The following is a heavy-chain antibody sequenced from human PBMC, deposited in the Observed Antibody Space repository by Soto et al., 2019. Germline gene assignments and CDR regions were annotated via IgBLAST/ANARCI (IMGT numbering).Heavy chain of an antibody. CDR3: ARDLGLLNWFDP. J-gene: IGHJ5*02. Sequence: PSETLSLTCTVSGGSISSGGYYWSWIRQHPGKGLEWIGYIYYSGSTYYNPSLKSRVTITRDTSASTAYMELSSLRSEDTAVYYCARDLGLLNWFDPWGQGTLVTVSS. CDR1: GGSISSGGYY. V-gene: IGHV4-31*03. D-gene: IGHD4-17*01. CDR2: IYYSGST.